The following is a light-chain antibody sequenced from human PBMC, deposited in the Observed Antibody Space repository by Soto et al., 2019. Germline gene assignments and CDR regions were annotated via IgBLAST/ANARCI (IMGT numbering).Light chain of an antibody. V-gene: IGKV3-20*01. CDR2: DAS. CDR3: QQYGSSPTWT. J-gene: IGKJ1*01. CDR1: QSVSQSVTTN. Sequence: EIVMMQFPATLSVSPGERVTLSCRASQSVSQSVTTNLAWYQQKPGQAPRLLIFDASARAVDIPGRFSGSGSGTDFTLTISRLEPEDSAVYYCQQYGSSPTWTFGQGTKVDSK.